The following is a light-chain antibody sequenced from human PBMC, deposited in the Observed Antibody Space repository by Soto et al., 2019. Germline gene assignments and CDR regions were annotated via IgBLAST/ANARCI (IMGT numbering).Light chain of an antibody. CDR2: NVN. Sequence: QSALTQVASVSGSPGQSITISCTGTSSDVGCRDFVSWYQQHPGKAPKLIIYNVNYRPSGVSDRFSGSKSGNTASLTISGLQADDEADYYCSSYTYTDTVVFGGGTKLTVL. CDR1: SSDVGCRDF. V-gene: IGLV2-14*03. CDR3: SSYTYTDTVV. J-gene: IGLJ3*02.